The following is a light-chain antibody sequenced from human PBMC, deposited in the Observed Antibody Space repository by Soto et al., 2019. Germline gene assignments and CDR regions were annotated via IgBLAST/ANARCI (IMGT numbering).Light chain of an antibody. J-gene: IGKJ5*01. CDR2: WAS. CDR3: QQYLGTPVT. Sequence: DLVLTQSPDSLAVSLGERATINCKSSRTVLYSPNSKNYLAWYQQKPGQPPKLLISWASTRESGVPDRFSGSGSGTDFTLTISSLQAGDAAVYYCQQYLGTPVTFGQGTRLEIK. V-gene: IGKV4-1*01. CDR1: RTVLYSPNSKNY.